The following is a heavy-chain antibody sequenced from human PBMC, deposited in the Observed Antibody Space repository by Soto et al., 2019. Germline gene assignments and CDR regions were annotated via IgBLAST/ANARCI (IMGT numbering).Heavy chain of an antibody. J-gene: IGHJ4*02. D-gene: IGHD3-10*01. CDR2: IYYSGST. CDR3: ARDFGYYGSGSRGFDY. CDR1: GGSISSYY. Sequence: SETLSLTCTVSGGSISSYYWSWIRQPPGKGLEWIGYIYYSGSTNYNPSLKSRVTISVDTSKNQFSLKLGSVTAADTAVYYCARDFGYYGSGSRGFDYWGQGTLVTVSS. V-gene: IGHV4-59*01.